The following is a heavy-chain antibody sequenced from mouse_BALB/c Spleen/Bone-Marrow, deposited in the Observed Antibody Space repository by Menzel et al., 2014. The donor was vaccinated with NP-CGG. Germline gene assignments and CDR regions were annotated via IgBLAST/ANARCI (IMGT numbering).Heavy chain of an antibody. CDR3: ARSADWYFDV. V-gene: IGHV3-2*02. CDR1: GYSVTSDYA. Sequence: VQLKESGPGQVKPSQSLSLTCTVTGYSVTSDYAWHWIRQFPGNKLEWMGYISYSGRSSYYPSLKSRISITRDTSKNQFFLQLNSVTTEDTATYYCARSADWYFDVWGAGTTVTVSS. J-gene: IGHJ1*01. CDR2: ISYSGRS.